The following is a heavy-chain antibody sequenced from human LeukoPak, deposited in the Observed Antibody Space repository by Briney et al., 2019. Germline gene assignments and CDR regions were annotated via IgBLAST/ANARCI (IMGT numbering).Heavy chain of an antibody. D-gene: IGHD2-21*01. CDR3: AREGVGGAYGMDV. V-gene: IGHV1-2*02. J-gene: IGHJ6*02. CDR1: GYTFAAYY. Sequence: ASVKVSCKASGYTFAAYYIHWVRQPPGQGLEWMGWVNPNGGGTNYAQKFKDRVTMTRDTSISTAYMELSSLQSDDTAVYYCAREGVGGAYGMDVWGQGTTVTVSS. CDR2: VNPNGGGT.